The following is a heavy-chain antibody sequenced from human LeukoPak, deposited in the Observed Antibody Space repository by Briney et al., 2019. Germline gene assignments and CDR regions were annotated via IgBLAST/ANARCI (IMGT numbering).Heavy chain of an antibody. CDR1: GFTFSSYS. Sequence: GGSLRLSCAASGFTFSSYSMNWVRQAPGKGLEWVSSISSSSSYIYYADSVKGRFTISRDNAKNSLYLQMNSLRAEDTAVYYCARDLAYYYDSSGPDYWGQGTLATVSS. D-gene: IGHD3-22*01. CDR3: ARDLAYYYDSSGPDY. V-gene: IGHV3-21*01. CDR2: ISSSSSYI. J-gene: IGHJ4*02.